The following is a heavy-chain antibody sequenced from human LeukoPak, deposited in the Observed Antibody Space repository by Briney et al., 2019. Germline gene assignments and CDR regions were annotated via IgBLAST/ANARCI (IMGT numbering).Heavy chain of an antibody. Sequence: GSLRLSCAASGFTFSTYSLNWVRQAPGEGLEWLSHITITGTLYYADSVKGRFTVSRDNAENSLYLQMNSLRAEDTAVYYCASDYGGINRDYWGQGTVVTVSS. V-gene: IGHV3-48*01. J-gene: IGHJ4*02. CDR2: ITITGTL. D-gene: IGHD4-23*01. CDR3: ASDYGGINRDY. CDR1: GFTFSTYS.